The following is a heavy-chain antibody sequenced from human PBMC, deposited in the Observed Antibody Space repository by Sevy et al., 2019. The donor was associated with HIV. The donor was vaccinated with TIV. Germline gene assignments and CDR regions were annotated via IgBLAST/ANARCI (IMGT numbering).Heavy chain of an antibody. CDR2: ISYDGRKQ. D-gene: IGHD3-10*01. V-gene: IGHV3-30*04. CDR1: GFTFSDYA. CDR3: ARANYGTTSYFDY. J-gene: IGHJ4*02. Sequence: GGSLRLSCVVSGFTFSDYAMHWVRQAPGKGLEWVAVISYDGRKQYYADSVKGRFTISRDNSRNRLSLQVNSLRNEDTAVYYCARANYGTTSYFDYWGLGTPLTVSS.